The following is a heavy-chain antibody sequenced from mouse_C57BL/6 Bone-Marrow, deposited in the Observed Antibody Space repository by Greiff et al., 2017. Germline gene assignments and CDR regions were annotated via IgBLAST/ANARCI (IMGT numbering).Heavy chain of an antibody. V-gene: IGHV1-5*01. CDR1: GYTFTSYW. J-gene: IGHJ3*01. D-gene: IGHD2-4*01. CDR3: TNFYDYDGAWFAY. Sequence: EVQLQQSGTVLARPGASVKMSCKTSGYTFTSYWMHWVKQRPGQGLEWIGAIYPGNSDTSYNQKFKGKAKLTAVTSASTAYMELSSLTNEDSAVYYCTNFYDYDGAWFAYWGQGTLVTVSA. CDR2: IYPGNSDT.